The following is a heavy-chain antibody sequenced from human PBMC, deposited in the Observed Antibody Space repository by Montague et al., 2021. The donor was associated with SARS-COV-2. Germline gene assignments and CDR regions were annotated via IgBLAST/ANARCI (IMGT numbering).Heavy chain of an antibody. J-gene: IGHJ4*02. D-gene: IGHD3-22*01. V-gene: IGHV4-59*13. CDR2: IYYSGST. Sequence: SETLSLTCTVSGGSISSYYWSWIRQPPGKGLEWIGYIYYSGSTNYNPSLKSRVTISVDTSKNQFSLTLSSVTAADTAVYYCARDSHYYDSSGHFDYWGQGTLVTVSS. CDR3: ARDSHYYDSSGHFDY. CDR1: GGSISSYY.